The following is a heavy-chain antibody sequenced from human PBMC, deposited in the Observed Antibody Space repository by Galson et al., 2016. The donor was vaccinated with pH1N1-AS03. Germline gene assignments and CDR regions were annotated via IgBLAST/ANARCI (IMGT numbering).Heavy chain of an antibody. CDR3: ARGGFHHGFDS. CDR1: GFTFSSYY. J-gene: IGHJ4*02. V-gene: IGHV3-74*01. CDR2: VDNDGYDR. D-gene: IGHD1-14*01. Sequence: LRLSCSASGFTFSSYYIHWVRQVPGKGLVWVSRVDNDGYDRVYADSVKGRFTISRDNTKNTVYLQMNSPRAEDTAIYYCARGGFHHGFDSWGQGTLITVSS.